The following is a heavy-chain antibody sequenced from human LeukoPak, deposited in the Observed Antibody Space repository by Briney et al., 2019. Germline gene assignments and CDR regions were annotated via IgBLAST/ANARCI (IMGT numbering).Heavy chain of an antibody. CDR1: GGSISNYY. CDR2: IYYSGST. J-gene: IGHJ4*02. D-gene: IGHD2-21*01. Sequence: SETLSLTCTVSGGSISNYYWSWIRQPPGKGLEWIGYIYYSGSTNYNPSLKSRVTISVDTSENQFSLKLTSVTAADTAVYFCARFGKYYGSNYHYLDYWGPGILVTVSS. CDR3: ARFGKYYGSNYHYLDY. V-gene: IGHV4-59*01.